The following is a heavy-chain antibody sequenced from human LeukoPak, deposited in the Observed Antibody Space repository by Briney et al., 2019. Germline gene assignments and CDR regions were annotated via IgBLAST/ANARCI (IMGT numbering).Heavy chain of an antibody. CDR1: GFTFSSYG. Sequence: PGGSLRLSCAASGFTFSSYGMHWVRQAPGKGLEWVAFIRYDGSNKYYADSVKGRFTISRDNSKNTLYLQMNSLRAEDTAVYYCAKDLLALISRIAAAGAFDYWGQGTLVTVSS. D-gene: IGHD6-13*01. J-gene: IGHJ4*02. V-gene: IGHV3-30*02. CDR2: IRYDGSNK. CDR3: AKDLLALISRIAAAGAFDY.